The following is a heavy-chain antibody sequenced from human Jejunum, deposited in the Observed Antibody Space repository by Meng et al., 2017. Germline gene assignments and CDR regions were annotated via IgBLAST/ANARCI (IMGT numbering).Heavy chain of an antibody. Sequence: QVQPQKLGPAVLIPPVTLALTCAFYGGSYCGDCWSWIPQAPVEGLGWVGEFTRGGTTNYNPSLKSRVTISADTSKNQFSLTLSSVSAADTAVYYCARHEVDFDNWGQGTLVTVPS. CDR2: FTRGGTT. CDR3: ARHEVDFDN. D-gene: IGHD1-26*01. V-gene: IGHV4-34*02. CDR1: GGSYCGDC. J-gene: IGHJ4*02.